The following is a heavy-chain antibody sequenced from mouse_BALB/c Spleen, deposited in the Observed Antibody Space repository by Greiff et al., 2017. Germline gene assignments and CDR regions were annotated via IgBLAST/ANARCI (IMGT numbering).Heavy chain of an antibody. D-gene: IGHD2-1*01. CDR3: AVGTNYGNYDY. V-gene: IGHV14-1*02. J-gene: IGHJ2*01. Sequence: EVQLQQSGAELVRPGALVKLSCKASGFNITDYYMHWVKQRPEQGLEWIGWIDPENGNTIYDPKFQGKASITADTSSNTAYLQLSSLTSEDTAVYYCAVGTNYGNYDYWGQGTTLTVSS. CDR2: IDPENGNT. CDR1: GFNITDYY.